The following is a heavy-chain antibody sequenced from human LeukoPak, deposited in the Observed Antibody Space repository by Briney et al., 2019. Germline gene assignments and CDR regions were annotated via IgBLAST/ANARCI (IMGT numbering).Heavy chain of an antibody. CDR1: GFTFSSYS. D-gene: IGHD6-19*01. Sequence: GGSLKLSCAASGFTFSSYSMNWVRQAPGKGLEWVSSISSSSSYIYYADSVKGRFTISRDNAKNSLYLQMNSLRAEDTAVYYCARAPGYSSGWYSFDYWGQGTLVTVSS. V-gene: IGHV3-21*01. CDR2: ISSSSSYI. J-gene: IGHJ4*02. CDR3: ARAPGYSSGWYSFDY.